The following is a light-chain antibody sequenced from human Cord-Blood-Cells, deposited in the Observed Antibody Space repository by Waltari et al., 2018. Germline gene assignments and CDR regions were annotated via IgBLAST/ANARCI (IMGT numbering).Light chain of an antibody. CDR3: AAWDDSLSGRV. V-gene: IGLV1-47*01. Sequence: QSVLTQPPSASGTPGQRVTISCSGSSSNIGSNYVYWYQQLPGMAPKLLIYRNNQRPSGVPVRFSGSKSGTSASLAISGLRSEDEADYYCAAWDDSLSGRVFGGGTKLTVL. J-gene: IGLJ3*02. CDR2: RNN. CDR1: SSNIGSNY.